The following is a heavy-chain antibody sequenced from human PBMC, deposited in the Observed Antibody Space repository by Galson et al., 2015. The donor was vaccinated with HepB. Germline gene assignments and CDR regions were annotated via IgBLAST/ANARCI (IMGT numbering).Heavy chain of an antibody. D-gene: IGHD3-9*01. CDR2: IIPILGIA. CDR1: GGTFSSYT. Sequence: QSGAEVKKPGASVKVSCRASGGTFSSYTISWVRQAPGQGLEWMGRIIPILGIANYAQKFQGRVTITADKSTSTAYMELSSLRSEDTAVYYCARDGSQDILNYGMDVWGQGTTVTVSS. CDR3: ARDGSQDILNYGMDV. J-gene: IGHJ6*02. V-gene: IGHV1-69*04.